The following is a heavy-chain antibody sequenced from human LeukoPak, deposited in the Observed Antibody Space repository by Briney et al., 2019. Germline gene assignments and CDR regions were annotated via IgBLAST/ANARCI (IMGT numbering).Heavy chain of an antibody. CDR3: ARGEYNYFDY. J-gene: IGHJ4*02. Sequence: GASVTVSCTASGYTFTSHGITWVRQAPGQGLEWVGWINAYNGHTNYVQNLQGRATMTTDTSTSTAYMELRSLRSDDTAVYYCARGEYNYFDYWGQGTLVTVSS. CDR1: GYTFTSHG. D-gene: IGHD2/OR15-2a*01. CDR2: INAYNGHT. V-gene: IGHV1-18*01.